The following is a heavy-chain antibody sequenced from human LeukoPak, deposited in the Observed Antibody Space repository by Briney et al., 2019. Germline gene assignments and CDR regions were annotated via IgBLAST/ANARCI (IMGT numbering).Heavy chain of an antibody. D-gene: IGHD2-8*02. J-gene: IGHJ4*02. V-gene: IGHV4-61*08. Sequence: PSETLSLTCTVSGASVGSAVSHWMWIRQPPGKGLEYIGNIHRTGSTDYKPSLRSRVTISVDTSNNHFSLTLRSVTAADTAVYYCARKGLTGGLDYWGQGTLVTVSS. CDR2: IHRTGST. CDR3: ARKGLTGGLDY. CDR1: GASVGSAVSH.